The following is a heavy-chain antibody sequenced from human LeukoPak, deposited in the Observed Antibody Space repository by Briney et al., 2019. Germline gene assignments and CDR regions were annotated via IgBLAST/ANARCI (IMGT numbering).Heavy chain of an antibody. J-gene: IGHJ4*02. CDR1: AYTFTSYY. Sequence: ASVTVSCKASAYTFTSYYMHWVRQAPGQGLEWMGIINPSGGSTSYAQKFRGRVTMTRDTSTSTVYMELSSLRSEDTAVYYCARGYRIQLWLPPPGYWGQGTLVTVSS. CDR2: INPSGGST. CDR3: ARGYRIQLWLPPPGY. V-gene: IGHV1-46*01. D-gene: IGHD5-18*01.